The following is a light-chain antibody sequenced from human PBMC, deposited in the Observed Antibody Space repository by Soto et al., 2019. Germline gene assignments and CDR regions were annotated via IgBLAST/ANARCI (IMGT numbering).Light chain of an antibody. CDR1: QSVSSNY. V-gene: IGKV3-20*01. Sequence: ETVLTQSPGTLSLSPGERATLSCRSSQSVSSNYLAWYQQKPGQAPRLLIYDVSSRATGIPDRFSGSGSGKDFTLTISRLEPEDLAMYYCQQYGSSPTFGQGTKVEIK. J-gene: IGKJ1*01. CDR2: DVS. CDR3: QQYGSSPT.